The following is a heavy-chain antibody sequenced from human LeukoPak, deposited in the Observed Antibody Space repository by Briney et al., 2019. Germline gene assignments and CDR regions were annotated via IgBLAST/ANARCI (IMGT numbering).Heavy chain of an antibody. CDR1: GFTFSSNG. CDR2: VAADGGHK. D-gene: IGHD3-3*01. CDR3: ARYSPYDSLS. J-gene: IGHJ4*02. V-gene: IGHV3-30*03. Sequence: PGGSLRLSCVGSGFTFSSNGIQWVRQAPGKGLEWVAVVAADGGHKVYSDSVKGRFSMSRDNSKNTAFLQMDSLGAEDAAIYYCARYSPYDSLSWGQGTLVTVSS.